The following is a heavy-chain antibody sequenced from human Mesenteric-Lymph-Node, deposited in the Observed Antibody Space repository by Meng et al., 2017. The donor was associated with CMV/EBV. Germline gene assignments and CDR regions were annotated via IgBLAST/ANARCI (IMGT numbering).Heavy chain of an antibody. V-gene: IGHV1-8*03. CDR2: INPSSGNT. J-gene: IGHJ3*02. Sequence: VSVKVSCKASGYAFTSYDFNWVRQATGQGLEWMGWINPSSGNTGYAEKFQGRVIITRNASLSTAYMELSRLRSEDTAVYYCARMLPHDAFDIWGLGTMVTVSS. CDR3: ARMLPHDAFDI. D-gene: IGHD2-15*01. CDR1: GYAFTSYD.